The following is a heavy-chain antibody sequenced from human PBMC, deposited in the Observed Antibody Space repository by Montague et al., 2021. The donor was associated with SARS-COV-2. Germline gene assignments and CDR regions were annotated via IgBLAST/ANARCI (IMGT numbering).Heavy chain of an antibody. D-gene: IGHD4-17*01. J-gene: IGHJ3*02. CDR3: ARHDADIGDGDSDVFDI. CDR1: GGPIRSSSFY. CDR2: IYKSGST. V-gene: IGHV4-39*01. Sequence: SETLSLTCAVSGGPIRSSSFYWGWIRQSPGKGPEWMASIYKSGSTFYNPSLKSRVTISVDTSKNHFSLKVASVTAADTAMYYCARHDADIGDGDSDVFDIWGQGTMVTVSS.